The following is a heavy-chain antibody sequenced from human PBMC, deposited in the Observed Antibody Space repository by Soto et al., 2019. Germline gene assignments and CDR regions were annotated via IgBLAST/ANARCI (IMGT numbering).Heavy chain of an antibody. CDR1: GFTFSSYW. D-gene: IGHD3-10*01. J-gene: IGHJ4*02. Sequence: EVQLVESGGGLVQPGGSLRLSCAASGFTFSSYWMSWVRQAPGKGLEWVANIKQDGSEKYYVDSVKGRFTISRDNAKNSLYLQMNSLRAEDTAVYYCARDRYYGSGSYPRWGQGTLVTVSS. V-gene: IGHV3-7*01. CDR3: ARDRYYGSGSYPR. CDR2: IKQDGSEK.